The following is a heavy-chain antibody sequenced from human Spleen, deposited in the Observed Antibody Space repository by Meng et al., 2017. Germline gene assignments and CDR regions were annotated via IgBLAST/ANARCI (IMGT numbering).Heavy chain of an antibody. D-gene: IGHD3-22*01. CDR1: GGSISGYY. V-gene: IGHV4-59*12. CDR3: ARYVFDSSSLYSNWFDP. Sequence: QVQLQETGPGLVQPSETLSLTCTVSGGSISGYYWSWIRQPPGKELEWIGYIHYSGSTNYKPSLKSRVTISVDTSKNQLSLKLSSMTAADTAVYYCARYVFDSSSLYSNWFDPWGQGTLVTVSS. CDR2: IHYSGST. J-gene: IGHJ5*02.